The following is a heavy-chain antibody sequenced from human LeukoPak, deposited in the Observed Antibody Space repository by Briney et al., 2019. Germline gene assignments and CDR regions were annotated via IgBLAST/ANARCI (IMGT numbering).Heavy chain of an antibody. CDR2: IYGGGST. J-gene: IGHJ5*02. Sequence: PGGSLRLSCAASGFTVNNNYVSWVRQAPGKGLEWVSVIYGGGSTYYADSVKGRFTISRDNSKNTVYLQMNSFRAEDAPVYYCARVQRSSNWFDPWGEGTLVTVSS. V-gene: IGHV3-53*01. CDR1: GFTVNNNY. CDR3: ARVQRSSNWFDP.